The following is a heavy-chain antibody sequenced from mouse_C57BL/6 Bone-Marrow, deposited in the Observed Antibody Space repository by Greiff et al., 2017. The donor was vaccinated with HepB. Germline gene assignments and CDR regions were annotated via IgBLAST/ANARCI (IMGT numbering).Heavy chain of an antibody. CDR1: GFSFNTYA. Sequence: EVKLMESGGGLVQPKGSLKLSCAASGFSFNTYAMNWVRQAPGKGLEWVARIRSKSNNYATYYADSVKDRFTISRDDSESMLYLQMNNLKTEDTAMYYCVRQGYYGSSYPWFAYWGQGTLVTVSA. D-gene: IGHD1-1*01. V-gene: IGHV10-1*01. CDR2: IRSKSNNYAT. J-gene: IGHJ3*01. CDR3: VRQGYYGSSYPWFAY.